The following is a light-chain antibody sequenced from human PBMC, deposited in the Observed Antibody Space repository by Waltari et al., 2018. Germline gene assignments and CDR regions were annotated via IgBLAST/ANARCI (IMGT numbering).Light chain of an antibody. CDR3: QRVNTFAPT. CDR1: QDISSY. V-gene: IGKV1-9*01. Sequence: QLTQSPSSLSASVGDSVTINCRASQDISSYLVWYQHIPGKAPKPLIYAATELKSGVPSRFSGSGSGTNFTLTIRSLEPEDFATYYCQRVNTFAPTFGGGTKVEI. CDR2: AAT. J-gene: IGKJ4*01.